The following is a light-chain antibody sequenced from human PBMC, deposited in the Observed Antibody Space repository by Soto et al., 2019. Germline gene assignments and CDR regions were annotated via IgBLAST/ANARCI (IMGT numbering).Light chain of an antibody. CDR2: DAS. V-gene: IGKV3D-15*01. J-gene: IGKJ4*01. CDR3: QQYIRWPLT. Sequence: EMVVTRSPATLSVSPGERVTLSCRTSQDVSSKLAWYQQKPGQPPSLLIYDASTRATGTPARFSGSGSGTEFTLAVSSLQSEDYALYFCQQYIRWPLTFGGGTKVEIK. CDR1: QDVSSK.